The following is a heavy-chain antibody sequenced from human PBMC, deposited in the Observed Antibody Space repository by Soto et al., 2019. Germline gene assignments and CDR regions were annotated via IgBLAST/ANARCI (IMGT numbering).Heavy chain of an antibody. CDR1: GGSISRGDYS. V-gene: IGHV4-30-4*01. J-gene: IGHJ4*02. D-gene: IGHD5-18*01. CDR2: IYYSGST. CDR3: ASNSYGYTVYDY. Sequence: QVQLQESGPGLVKPSQTLSLTCTVSGGSISRGDYSWSWIRQPPGKGLEWIGYIYYSGSTYYNPSLNSRVTISVDTSKNQSSLKLSPVTAADPAVYYCASNSYGYTVYDYWGQGTRVTVSS.